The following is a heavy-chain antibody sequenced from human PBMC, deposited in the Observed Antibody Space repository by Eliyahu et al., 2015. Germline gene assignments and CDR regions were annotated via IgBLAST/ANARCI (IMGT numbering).Heavy chain of an antibody. CDR1: GYTFTSXD. J-gene: IGHJ5*02. D-gene: IGHD3-3*01. CDR2: MNPNSGNT. Sequence: QVQLVQSGAEVKKPGASVKVSCKASGYTFTSXDINWVRQAXGQGLEWMGWMNPNSGNTGYAQKFQGRVTMTRNTSISTAYMELSSLRSEDTAVYYCARAGSGFWSGYPNWFDPWGQGTLVTVSS. CDR3: ARAGSGFWSGYPNWFDP. V-gene: IGHV1-8*01.